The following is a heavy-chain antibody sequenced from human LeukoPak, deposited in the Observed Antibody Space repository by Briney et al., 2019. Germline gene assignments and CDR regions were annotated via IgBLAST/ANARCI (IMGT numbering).Heavy chain of an antibody. CDR2: IYYSGST. CDR3: ARMRIFDI. J-gene: IGHJ3*02. Sequence: SETLSLTCTVSGGSISSYYWSWIRQPPGKGLEWIGSIYYSGSTYYNPSLKSRVTISVDTSKNQFSLKLSSVTAADTAVYYCARMRIFDIWGQGTMVTVSS. CDR1: GGSISSYY. V-gene: IGHV4-39*01.